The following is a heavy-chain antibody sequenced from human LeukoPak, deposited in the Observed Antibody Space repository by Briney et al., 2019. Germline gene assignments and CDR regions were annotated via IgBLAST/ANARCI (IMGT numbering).Heavy chain of an antibody. CDR2: IFSGGST. V-gene: IGHV3-53*01. CDR3: ARGLTGGSGNYFYFDF. Sequence: GGSLRLSCAASGFRVSSNYMSWVRQAPGKGLEWVSIIFSGGSTYYADSVKGRFTISRDSSKNTLYLQMNSLRAEDTAVYYCARGLTGGSGNYFYFDFWGQGTLVTFSS. D-gene: IGHD3-10*01. J-gene: IGHJ4*02. CDR1: GFRVSSNY.